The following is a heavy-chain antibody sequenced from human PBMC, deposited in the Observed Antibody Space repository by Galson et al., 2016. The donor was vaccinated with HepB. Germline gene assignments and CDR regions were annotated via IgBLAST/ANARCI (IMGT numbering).Heavy chain of an antibody. V-gene: IGHV3-21*06. D-gene: IGHD5-24*01. CDR1: GFTFSDYS. CDR3: ARVGDGYKYNYFAMDV. CDR2: ITNTNNYI. J-gene: IGHJ6*02. Sequence: SLRLSCAASGFTFSDYSMNWVRQAPGKGLEWVSSITNTNNYIYYGDSVKGRFTISRDNAKNSLYLHMNRRTAEETAVYYCARVGDGYKYNYFAMDVWGQGTTVTVSS.